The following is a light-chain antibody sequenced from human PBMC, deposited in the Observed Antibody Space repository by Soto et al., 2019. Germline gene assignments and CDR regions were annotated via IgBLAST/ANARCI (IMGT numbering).Light chain of an antibody. Sequence: DIQMTQSPSTLSGSVLDRVNITCRASQTISSWLAWYQQKPGKAPKLLIYKASTLKSGVPSRFSGSGSGTEFTLTISSLQPDDFATYYCQNYNSYSEEFGQGTKVDIK. V-gene: IGKV1-5*03. J-gene: IGKJ1*01. CDR1: QTISSW. CDR3: QNYNSYSEE. CDR2: KAS.